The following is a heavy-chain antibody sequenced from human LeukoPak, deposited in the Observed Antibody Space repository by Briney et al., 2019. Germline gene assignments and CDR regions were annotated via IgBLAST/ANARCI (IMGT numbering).Heavy chain of an antibody. Sequence: GGSLRLSCAASGFVFTANYLAWARQAPGKGLEWVSTISNGGDPFYGDSVKGRSTISRDESTNTFSLQLDSLRVEDMGVYYCALLSGGTSDYWGQGTQVTVAS. CDR2: ISNGGDP. CDR3: ALLSGGTSDY. V-gene: IGHV3-53*01. D-gene: IGHD3-16*01. CDR1: GFVFTANY. J-gene: IGHJ4*02.